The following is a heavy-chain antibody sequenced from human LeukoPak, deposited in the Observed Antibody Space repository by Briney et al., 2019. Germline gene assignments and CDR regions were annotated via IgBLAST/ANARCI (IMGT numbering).Heavy chain of an antibody. Sequence: PSETLSLTCAVSGGSISSSNWWSWVRQPPGKGLEWNGEIYHNGSTNYSPSLKRRVTISIDKSNNQMSQKLSSVTAADKAMYYCARVWVGDYGDYAGNYYYYYMDVWGKGTTVTVSS. CDR3: ARVWVGDYGDYAGNYYYYYMDV. J-gene: IGHJ6*03. CDR1: GGSISSSNW. V-gene: IGHV4-4*02. D-gene: IGHD4-17*01. CDR2: IYHNGST.